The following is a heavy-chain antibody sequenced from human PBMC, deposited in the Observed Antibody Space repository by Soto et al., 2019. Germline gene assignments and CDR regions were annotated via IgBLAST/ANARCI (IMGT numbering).Heavy chain of an antibody. CDR3: ARDLLAMVPVRRLGY. V-gene: IGHV1-3*01. D-gene: IGHD5-18*01. CDR2: INAGNGNT. Sequence: ASVKVSCKASGYTFTSYAMHWVRQAPGQRLEWMGWINAGNGNTKYSQKFQGRVTITRDTSASTAYMELSSLRSEDTAVYYFARDLLAMVPVRRLGYWGQGTLVTVSS. J-gene: IGHJ4*02. CDR1: GYTFTSYA.